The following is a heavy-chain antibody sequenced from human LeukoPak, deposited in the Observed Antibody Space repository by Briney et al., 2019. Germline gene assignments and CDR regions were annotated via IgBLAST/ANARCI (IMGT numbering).Heavy chain of an antibody. D-gene: IGHD1-14*01. CDR2: ISYDGSNK. V-gene: IGHV3-30-3*01. Sequence: GRSLRLSCAASGFTFSSYAMHWVRQAPGKGLEWVAVISYDGSNKYYADSVKGRFTISRDNSKNTLYLQMNSLRAEDTAVYYVARAPGVYFDYWGKGPLVTVSS. CDR3: ARAPGVYFDY. J-gene: IGHJ4*02. CDR1: GFTFSSYA.